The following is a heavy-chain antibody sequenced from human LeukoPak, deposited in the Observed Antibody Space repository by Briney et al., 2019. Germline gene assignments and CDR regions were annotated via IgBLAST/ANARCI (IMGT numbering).Heavy chain of an antibody. Sequence: NPSETLSLTCAVYGGSFSGYYWSWIRQPPGKGLEWIGEINHSGSTNYNPSLKSRVTISVDTSKNQFSLKLSSVTAADTAVYYCARRGGYSGYGPFDYWGQGTLVTVSS. D-gene: IGHD5-12*01. CDR1: GGSFSGYY. CDR3: ARRGGYSGYGPFDY. CDR2: INHSGST. V-gene: IGHV4-34*01. J-gene: IGHJ4*02.